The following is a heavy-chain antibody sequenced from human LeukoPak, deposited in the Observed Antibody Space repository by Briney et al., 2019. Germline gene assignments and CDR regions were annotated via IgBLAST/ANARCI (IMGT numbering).Heavy chain of an antibody. CDR2: ISAYNGNT. J-gene: IGHJ4*02. V-gene: IGHV1-18*01. Sequence: ASVKVSCKASGYTFTSYGISWVRQAPGQGLEWMGWISAYNGNTNYALNLQGRVTMTTDTSTSTAYMELRSLRSDDTAVYYCASTRSSRWEYFDYWGQGTLVTVSS. CDR3: ASTRSSRWEYFDY. CDR1: GYTFTSYG. D-gene: IGHD6-13*01.